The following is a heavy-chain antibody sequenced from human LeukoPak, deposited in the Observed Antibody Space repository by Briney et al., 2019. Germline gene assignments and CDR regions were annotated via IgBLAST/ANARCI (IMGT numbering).Heavy chain of an antibody. D-gene: IGHD2-2*01. CDR3: ARGKTRTRGCSSTSCYAIDY. J-gene: IGHJ4*02. CDR1: GYTFTSYD. CDR2: MNPNSGNT. V-gene: IGHV1-8*02. Sequence: ASVKVSCKASGYTFTSYDINWVRQATGQGLEWMGWMNPNSGNTGYAQKFQGRVTITRNTSMSTAYMELSSLRSEDTAVYYCARGKTRTRGCSSTSCYAIDYWGQGTLVTVSS.